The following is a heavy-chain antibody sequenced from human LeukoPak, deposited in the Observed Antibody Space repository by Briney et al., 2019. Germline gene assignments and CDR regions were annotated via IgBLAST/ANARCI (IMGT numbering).Heavy chain of an antibody. CDR1: GFTFSSYG. CDR3: AKDRIQTIIRIFDS. J-gene: IGHJ4*02. V-gene: IGHV3-30*18. CDR2: ILNDGKSK. Sequence: GGSLRLSCAASGFTFSSYGMRWVRQAPGKGLEWVAVILNDGKSKYYADSVKGRFTISRDNSKNTLYLQMNSLRAEDTAVYYCAKDRIQTIIRIFDSWGQGTLVTVSS. D-gene: IGHD3-22*01.